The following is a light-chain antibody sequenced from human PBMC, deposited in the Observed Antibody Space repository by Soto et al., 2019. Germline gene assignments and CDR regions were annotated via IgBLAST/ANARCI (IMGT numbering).Light chain of an antibody. CDR1: QSVSKNY. CDR3: QQYGTSGT. Sequence: EIVLTPSPGTLSLSPGEIATLSCRASQSVSKNYLAWYKQKPGQAPXXLIYGASNRATGIPDSFSGSGSGTEFTLTISRMEPEDSAVYYCQQYGTSGTFGHGTKVDIK. CDR2: GAS. J-gene: IGKJ1*01. V-gene: IGKV3-20*01.